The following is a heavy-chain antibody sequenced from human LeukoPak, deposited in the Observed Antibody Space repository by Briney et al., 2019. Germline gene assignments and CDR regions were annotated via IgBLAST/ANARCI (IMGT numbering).Heavy chain of an antibody. CDR1: GFTFSSYS. CDR3: AKGTAGFLEWLDLDY. D-gene: IGHD3-3*01. J-gene: IGHJ4*02. CDR2: ISYDGSDK. V-gene: IGHV3-30*18. Sequence: GGSLRLSCAASGFTFSSYSMHWVRQAPGKGLEWVAVISYDGSDKYYADSVKGRFTISRDNSKNTLYLQMNSLRAEDTAVYYCAKGTAGFLEWLDLDYWGQGTLVTVSS.